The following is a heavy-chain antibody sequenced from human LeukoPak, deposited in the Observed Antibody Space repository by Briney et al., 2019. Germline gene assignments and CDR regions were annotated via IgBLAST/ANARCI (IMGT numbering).Heavy chain of an antibody. CDR3: ARARRASAMVRGAPYNWFDP. D-gene: IGHD3-10*01. Sequence: SETLSLTCAVYGGSFSGYYWSWIRQPPGKGLEWIGEINHSGSTNYNPSLKSRVTISVDTSKNQFSLKLSSVTAADTAVYYCARARRASAMVRGAPYNWFDPWGQGTLVTVSS. CDR2: INHSGST. J-gene: IGHJ5*02. CDR1: GGSFSGYY. V-gene: IGHV4-34*01.